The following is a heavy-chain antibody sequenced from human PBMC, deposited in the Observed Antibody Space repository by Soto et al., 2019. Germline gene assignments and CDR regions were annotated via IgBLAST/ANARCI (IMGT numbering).Heavy chain of an antibody. J-gene: IGHJ4*02. CDR3: ARGRAAAVALGY. D-gene: IGHD6-19*01. CDR2: INAGNGNT. V-gene: IGHV1-3*01. CDR1: GYTFTSYA. Sequence: ASVKVSCKASGYTFTSYAMHGVRQAPGQRLEWMGWINAGNGNTKYSQKFQGRVTITRDTSASTAYMELSSLRSEDTAVYYCARGRAAAVALGYWGQGTLVTVSS.